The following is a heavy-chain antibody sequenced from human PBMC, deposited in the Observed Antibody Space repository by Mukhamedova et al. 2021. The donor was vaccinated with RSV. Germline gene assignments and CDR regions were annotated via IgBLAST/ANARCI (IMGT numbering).Heavy chain of an antibody. CDR2: IYPGDSDT. D-gene: IGHD5-18*01. V-gene: IGHV5-51*01. Sequence: QTPGKGLEWMGIIYPGDSDTRYSPSFQDQVTISADKSISTAYLQWSSLKASDTAMYYCARPVETAIDYWGQGTLVTVSS. J-gene: IGHJ4*02. CDR3: ARPVETAIDY.